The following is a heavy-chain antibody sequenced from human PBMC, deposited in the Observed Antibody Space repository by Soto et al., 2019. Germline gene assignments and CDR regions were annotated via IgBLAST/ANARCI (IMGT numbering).Heavy chain of an antibody. J-gene: IGHJ4*02. CDR2: ISYDGSNK. Sequence: GGSLRLSCAASGFTFSSYGMHWVRQAPGKGLEWVAVISYDGSNKYYADSVKGRFTISRDNSKNTLYLQMNSLRAEDAAVYYCAKEVFDWLSPRDYWGQRTPVTASS. CDR1: GFTFSSYG. CDR3: AKEVFDWLSPRDY. D-gene: IGHD3-9*01. V-gene: IGHV3-30*18.